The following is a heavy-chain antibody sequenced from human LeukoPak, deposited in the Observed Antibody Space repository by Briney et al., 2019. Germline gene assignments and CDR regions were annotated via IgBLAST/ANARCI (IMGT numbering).Heavy chain of an antibody. Sequence: SETLSLTCTVSGSSITSDNYFWSWIRHLPGKGLEWIGYIYHSGNTYYNPSLKSRVIMSVDASENQFSLKLSSVTAADTAVYYCAREVIAATVTDAFDIWGPGTLVTVSS. CDR1: GSSITSDNYF. D-gene: IGHD6-13*01. CDR2: IYHSGNT. CDR3: AREVIAATVTDAFDI. J-gene: IGHJ3*02. V-gene: IGHV4-31*03.